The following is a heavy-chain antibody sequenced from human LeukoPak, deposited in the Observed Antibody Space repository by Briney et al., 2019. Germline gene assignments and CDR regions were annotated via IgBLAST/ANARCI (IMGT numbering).Heavy chain of an antibody. CDR1: GFTFSSYA. Sequence: GGSLRLSCAASGFTFSSYAMHWVRQAPGKGLEWVAVISYDGSNKYYADSVKGRFTISRDNSKNTLYLQMNSLRAEDTAVYYCARDQPNYGDYVGWFSYWGQGTLVTVSS. V-gene: IGHV3-30-3*01. D-gene: IGHD4-17*01. CDR2: ISYDGSNK. CDR3: ARDQPNYGDYVGWFSY. J-gene: IGHJ4*02.